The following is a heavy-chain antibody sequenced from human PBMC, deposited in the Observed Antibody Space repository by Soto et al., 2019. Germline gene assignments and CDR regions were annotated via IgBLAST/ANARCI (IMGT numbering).Heavy chain of an antibody. CDR3: ATYLSHGSGWPTWFDP. D-gene: IGHD6-19*01. V-gene: IGHV1-24*01. J-gene: IGHJ5*02. CDR1: GYTLTELS. CDR2: FDPEDGET. Sequence: ASVKVSCKVSGYTLTELSMHWVRQAPGKGLEWMGGFDPEDGETIYAQKFQGRVTMTEDTSTDTAYMELSSLRSEDTAVYYCATYLSHGSGWPTWFDPWGQGTLVTVSS.